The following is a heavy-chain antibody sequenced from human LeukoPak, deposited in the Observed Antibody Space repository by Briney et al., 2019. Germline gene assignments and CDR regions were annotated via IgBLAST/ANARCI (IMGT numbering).Heavy chain of an antibody. CDR3: AKRGVPSSSWYGDYFDY. Sequence: GGSLRLSCAASGFTFSSYAMSWARQAPGKGLEWVSAISGSGGSTYYADSVKGRFTISRDNSKNTLYLQMNSLRAEDTAVYYCAKRGVPSSSWYGDYFDYWGQGTLVTVSS. V-gene: IGHV3-23*01. CDR2: ISGSGGST. J-gene: IGHJ4*02. D-gene: IGHD6-13*01. CDR1: GFTFSSYA.